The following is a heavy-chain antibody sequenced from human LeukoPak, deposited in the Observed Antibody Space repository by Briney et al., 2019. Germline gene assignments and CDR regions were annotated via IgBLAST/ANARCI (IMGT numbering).Heavy chain of an antibody. J-gene: IGHJ4*02. CDR2: IYYSGST. Sequence: GSIYYSGSTYYNPSLKSRFTISVDTAKNQFSLKLSSVTAADTAVYYCARGLNYYDSSGYCFDYWGQGTLVTVSS. D-gene: IGHD3-22*01. CDR3: ARGLNYYDSSGYCFDY. V-gene: IGHV4-39*01.